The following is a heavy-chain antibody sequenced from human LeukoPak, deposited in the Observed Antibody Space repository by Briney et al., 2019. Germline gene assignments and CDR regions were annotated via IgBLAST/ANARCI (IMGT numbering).Heavy chain of an antibody. V-gene: IGHV3-30*02. CDR3: AKGGGYEAQYYYYYLDV. CDR1: GFTFISYG. CDR2: IRYDGSNK. D-gene: IGHD5-12*01. J-gene: IGHJ6*03. Sequence: GGSLRLSCAATGFTFISYGMYWVRQAPGKGLESVAFIRYDGSNKYYADSVKGRFTVSRDNSKNTLYLQMKSLRAEDTAVYYCAKGGGYEAQYYYYYLDVWGKGTTVTISS.